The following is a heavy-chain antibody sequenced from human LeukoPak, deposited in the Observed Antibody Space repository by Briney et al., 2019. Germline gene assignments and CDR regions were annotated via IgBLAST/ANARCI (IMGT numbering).Heavy chain of an antibody. V-gene: IGHV3-30-3*01. D-gene: IGHD1-1*01. CDR2: ISYDGSNK. Sequence: GGSLRLSCAASGFTFSNYAMHWVRQAPGKGLEWVAVISYDGSNKYYADSVKGRFTISRDNSKNTLYLQMNSLRAEDTAVYYCARGPLWELEPFDYWGQGTLVTVSS. CDR3: ARGPLWELEPFDY. CDR1: GFTFSNYA. J-gene: IGHJ4*02.